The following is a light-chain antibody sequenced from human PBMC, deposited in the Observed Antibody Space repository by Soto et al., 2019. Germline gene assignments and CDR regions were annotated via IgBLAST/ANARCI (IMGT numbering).Light chain of an antibody. Sequence: QSVLTQPPSASGSPGQSVTISCTGTSSDVGANNYVSWYQQHPDKAPKLMIYEVSQRPSGVPDRFSGSKSGNTASLTVSGLQAEDEADYYCSSYGGSKVFGGGTKLTVL. CDR3: SSYGGSKV. CDR2: EVS. CDR1: SSDVGANNY. J-gene: IGLJ2*01. V-gene: IGLV2-8*01.